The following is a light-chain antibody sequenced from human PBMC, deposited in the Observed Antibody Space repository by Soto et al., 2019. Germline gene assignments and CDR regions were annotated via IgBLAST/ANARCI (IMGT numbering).Light chain of an antibody. V-gene: IGKV1-39*01. Sequence: DIQMTQSPSSLSASVGDRVTITCRASQSISSYLNWYQQKPGKAPTFLIYTASNWQSGVPSRFSGSGSGTDFTLPISLLQPEYVANYYCQQSFRTPYTFGQGTKLEIK. J-gene: IGKJ2*01. CDR2: TAS. CDR1: QSISSY. CDR3: QQSFRTPYT.